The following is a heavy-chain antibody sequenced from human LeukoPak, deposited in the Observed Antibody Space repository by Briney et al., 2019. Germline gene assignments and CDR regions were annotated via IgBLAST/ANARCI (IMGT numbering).Heavy chain of an antibody. D-gene: IGHD6-19*01. CDR3: ARHEAVAGGGYYFDY. V-gene: IGHV4-39*01. Sequence: SETRSLTCTVSGGSISSSSYYWGWIRQPPGKGLEWIGSIYYSGSTYYNPSLKSRVTISVDTSKNQFSLKLSSVTAADTAVYYCARHEAVAGGGYYFDYWGQGTLVTVSS. CDR1: GGSISSSSYY. CDR2: IYYSGST. J-gene: IGHJ4*02.